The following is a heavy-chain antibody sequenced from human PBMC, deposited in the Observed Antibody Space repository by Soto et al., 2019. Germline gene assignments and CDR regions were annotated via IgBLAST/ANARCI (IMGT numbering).Heavy chain of an antibody. CDR3: ARLIGSSSYYYYGTDV. Sequence: GASVKVSCKASGYTFTNYAMHWVRQAPGQRLEWMGWINAGNGNTKYSQKFQGRVTITRDTSASTAYMELSSLRSEDTAVYYCARLIGSSSYYYYGTDVWGQGTTVTVSS. CDR1: GYTFTNYA. CDR2: INAGNGNT. D-gene: IGHD6-6*01. J-gene: IGHJ6*02. V-gene: IGHV1-3*01.